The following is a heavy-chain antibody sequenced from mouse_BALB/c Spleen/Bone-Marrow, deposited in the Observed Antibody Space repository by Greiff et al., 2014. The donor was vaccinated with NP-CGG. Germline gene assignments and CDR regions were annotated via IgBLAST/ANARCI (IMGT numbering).Heavy chain of an antibody. V-gene: IGHV14-3*02. D-gene: IGHD1-1*01. CDR1: GFNIKDTY. CDR2: IDPANGNT. Sequence: EVMLVESGAELVKPGASVKLSCTASGFNIKDTYMHWVKQRPEQGLEWIGRIDPANGNTKYDPKFQGKATITADTSSNTAYLQLSSLTSEDTAVYYCASYDYGSSGFAYWGQGTLVTVSA. J-gene: IGHJ3*01. CDR3: ASYDYGSSGFAY.